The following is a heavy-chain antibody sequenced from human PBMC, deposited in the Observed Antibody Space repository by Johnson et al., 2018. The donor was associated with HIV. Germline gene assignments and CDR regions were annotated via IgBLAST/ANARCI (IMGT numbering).Heavy chain of an antibody. J-gene: IGHJ3*02. CDR1: GFIFDDYG. CDR2: INWNGGCT. D-gene: IGHD3-3*01. Sequence: VKLVESGGGLATPAWSPRLSCAASGFIFDDYGMSWVRQAPGTGLEWVTGINWNGGCTGYADSVKGRFTISRDNAENSLYPQMNSLRAEDTALYYIARELCHFSPYYDHCEAFDIWGQGTTVTVSS. V-gene: IGHV3-20*04. CDR3: ARELCHFSPYYDHCEAFDI.